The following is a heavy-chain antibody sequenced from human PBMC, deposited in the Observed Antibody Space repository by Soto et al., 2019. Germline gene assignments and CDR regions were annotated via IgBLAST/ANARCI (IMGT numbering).Heavy chain of an antibody. CDR2: IRGGGTI. V-gene: IGHV3-23*01. J-gene: IGHJ4*02. CDR1: GFTFSSYV. CDR3: AKGYNWNDYHFDS. D-gene: IGHD1-1*01. Sequence: GGSLRLSCAASGFTFSSYVMSWVRQAPGKGLEWVSAIRGGGTISYADSVKGRFTISRDNSKNTLYLQMDSLRAEDTALYYCAKGYNWNDYHFDSWGQGTLVTVSS.